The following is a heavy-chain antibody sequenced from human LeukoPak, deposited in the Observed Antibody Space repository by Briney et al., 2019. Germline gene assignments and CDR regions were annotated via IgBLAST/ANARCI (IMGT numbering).Heavy chain of an antibody. CDR2: ISTSGIT. CDR1: GGSINSNY. Sequence: SETLSLTCTISGGSINSNYWTWIRQPAGKGLEWIGRISTSGITNYSPSLKSRVTISLDKSKNQFSLILASVTAADTALYYCAREASIAAAGWISDYWGQGTLVTVSS. CDR3: AREASIAAAGWISDY. J-gene: IGHJ4*02. V-gene: IGHV4-4*07. D-gene: IGHD6-13*01.